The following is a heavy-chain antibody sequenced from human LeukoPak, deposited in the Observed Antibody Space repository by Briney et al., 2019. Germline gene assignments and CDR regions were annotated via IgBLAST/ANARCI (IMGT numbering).Heavy chain of an antibody. V-gene: IGHV3-48*01. CDR3: ARRFDS. CDR2: IGPGGDI. Sequence: GGSLRLSCAASGFSFTAYSMNWVRQGPGRGLEWISYIGPGGDIYYADSVTGRFTVSRDTAKNSLYLQMNGLRVEDTAVYYCARRFDSWGQGALVTVSS. J-gene: IGHJ4*02. CDR1: GFSFTAYS.